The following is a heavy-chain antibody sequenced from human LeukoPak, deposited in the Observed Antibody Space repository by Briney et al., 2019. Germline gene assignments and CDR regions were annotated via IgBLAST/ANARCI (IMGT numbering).Heavy chain of an antibody. D-gene: IGHD3/OR15-3a*01. CDR1: GFTFSSYW. CDR2: IWYDGSNK. V-gene: IGHV3-33*08. Sequence: GGSLRLSCAASGFTFSSYWMSWVRQAPGKGLEWVAVIWYDGSNKYYADSVKGRFTISRDNSKNTLYLQMNSLRAEDTAVYYCARDNLFVDHNWFDPRGQGTLVTVSS. CDR3: ARDNLFVDHNWFDP. J-gene: IGHJ5*02.